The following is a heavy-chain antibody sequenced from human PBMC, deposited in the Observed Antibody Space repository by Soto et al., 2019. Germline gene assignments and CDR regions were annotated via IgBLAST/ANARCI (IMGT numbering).Heavy chain of an antibody. CDR1: GFTFSSYS. D-gene: IGHD5-18*01. CDR2: ISSSSSYI. V-gene: IGHV3-21*01. J-gene: IGHJ6*02. Sequence: EVQLVESGGGLVKPGGSLRLSCAASGFTFSSYSMNWVRQAPGKGLELVSSISSSSSYIYYADSVKGRFTISRDNAKNSLYLQMNSLRAEDTAVYYCARDVDTAMVIGDYYGMDVWVQGTTVTVSS. CDR3: ARDVDTAMVIGDYYGMDV.